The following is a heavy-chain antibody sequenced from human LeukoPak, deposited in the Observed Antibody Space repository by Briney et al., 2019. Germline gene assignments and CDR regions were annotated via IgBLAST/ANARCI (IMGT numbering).Heavy chain of an antibody. Sequence: PSETLSLTCTVSGGSISSYYWSWIRQPPGKGLEWIGYIYYSGSTNYNPSLKSRVTISVDTSKNQFSLKLSSVTAADTAVYYCARRHRDGYYYGMDVWGQGTTVTVSS. V-gene: IGHV4-59*01. J-gene: IGHJ6*02. CDR2: IYYSGST. D-gene: IGHD5-24*01. CDR1: GGSISSYY. CDR3: ARRHRDGYYYGMDV.